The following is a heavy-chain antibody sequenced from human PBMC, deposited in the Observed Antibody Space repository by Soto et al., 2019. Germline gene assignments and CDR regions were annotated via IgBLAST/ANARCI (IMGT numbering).Heavy chain of an antibody. CDR2: IGRTGIDR. CDR1: GFSFSTST. V-gene: IGHV3-21*01. CDR3: VCDENRRY. J-gene: IGHJ4*02. Sequence: GGSLRLSCAGSGFSFSTSTMNWFRQAPGKGLEFVSSIGRTGIDRYYIDSVKGRFTISRDNAQNSLYLQMNSLRAEDTALYYFVCDENRRYWSQGTLGTVSS.